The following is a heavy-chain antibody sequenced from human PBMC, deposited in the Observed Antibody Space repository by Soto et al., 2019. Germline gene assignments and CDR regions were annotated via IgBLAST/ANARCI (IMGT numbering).Heavy chain of an antibody. D-gene: IGHD3-9*01. J-gene: IGHJ4*02. V-gene: IGHV3-7*01. Sequence: GSLRLSCAASGLTFSSYEMNWVRQAPGKGLEWLANIKQDGSEKYYVDSVKGRFTISRDNAKNSLYLQMNSLRAEDTAVYYCARDESYDILTGYYTPQRFDYWGQGSLVTVSS. CDR2: IKQDGSEK. CDR3: ARDESYDILTGYYTPQRFDY. CDR1: GLTFSSYE.